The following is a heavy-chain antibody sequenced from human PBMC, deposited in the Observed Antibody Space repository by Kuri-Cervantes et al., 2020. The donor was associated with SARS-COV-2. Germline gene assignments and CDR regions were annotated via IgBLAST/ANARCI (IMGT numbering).Heavy chain of an antibody. V-gene: IGHV3-23*01. CDR1: TFTFNNYA. CDR3: ATVYTMGVSLD. CDR2: ISLPGGDT. J-gene: IGHJ4*02. Sequence: GESLKISCAASTFTFNNYALIWVRQAPGKGLEWVSSISLPGGDTNYADSVKGRFTISRDNSKDTLYLQMHSLRAEGTAVYYCATVYTMGVSLDWGQGTLVTVSS. D-gene: IGHD3-16*01.